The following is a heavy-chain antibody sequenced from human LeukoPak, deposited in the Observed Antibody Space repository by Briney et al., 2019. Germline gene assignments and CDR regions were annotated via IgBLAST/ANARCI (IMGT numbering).Heavy chain of an antibody. Sequence: GGSLRLSCAASGFTFSSYSMNWVRQAPGKGPEWVSSISSSSSYIYYADSVKGRFTISRDNAKNSLYLQMNSLRAEDTAVYYCARDLVQAAAGTHYFDYWGQGTLVTVSS. V-gene: IGHV3-21*01. CDR1: GFTFSSYS. J-gene: IGHJ4*02. CDR3: ARDLVQAAAGTHYFDY. CDR2: ISSSSSYI. D-gene: IGHD6-13*01.